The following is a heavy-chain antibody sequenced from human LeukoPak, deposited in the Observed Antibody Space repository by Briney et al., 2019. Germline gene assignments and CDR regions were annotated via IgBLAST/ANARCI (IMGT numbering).Heavy chain of an antibody. CDR2: MNPNSGNT. CDR3: ARQYDFWSGYWEGFDP. Sequence: VKVSCKASGYTFTSYDINWVRQATGQGLEWMGWMNPNSGNTGYAQKFQGRVTMTRYTSISTAYMELSSLRSEDTAVYYCARQYDFWSGYWEGFDPWGQGTLVTVSS. J-gene: IGHJ5*02. CDR1: GYTFTSYD. D-gene: IGHD3-3*01. V-gene: IGHV1-8*01.